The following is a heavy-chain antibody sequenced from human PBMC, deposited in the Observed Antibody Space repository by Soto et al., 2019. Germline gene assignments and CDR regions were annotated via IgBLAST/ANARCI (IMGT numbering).Heavy chain of an antibody. V-gene: IGHV3-11*06. CDR1: GFTFSDYY. Sequence: GGSLRLSCAASGFTFSDYYMSWIRQAPGKGLEWVSYISSSSSYTNYADSVKGRFTISRDNAKNSLYLQMNSLRAEDTAVYYCERAWGYYDSSGPFDYWGQGTLVT. CDR3: ERAWGYYDSSGPFDY. J-gene: IGHJ4*02. D-gene: IGHD3-22*01. CDR2: ISSSSSYT.